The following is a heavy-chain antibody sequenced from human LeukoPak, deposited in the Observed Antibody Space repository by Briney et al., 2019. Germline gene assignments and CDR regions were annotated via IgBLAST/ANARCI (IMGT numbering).Heavy chain of an antibody. CDR3: AKDRYSSGYY. D-gene: IGHD3-22*01. CDR2: ISTAGDT. CDR1: GFTFSDYD. Sequence: GGSLRLSCAASGFTFSDYDMHWVRQTTGKALEWVSAISTAGDTFYPGSVKGRFTISREDAKNSLYLQMNSLRAGDTAVYYCAKDRYSSGYYWGQGTLVTVSS. J-gene: IGHJ4*02. V-gene: IGHV3-13*01.